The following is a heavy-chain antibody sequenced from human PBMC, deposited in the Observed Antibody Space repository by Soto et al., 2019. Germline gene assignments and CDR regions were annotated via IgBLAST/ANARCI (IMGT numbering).Heavy chain of an antibody. CDR3: ERLYRLDAFDF. V-gene: IGHV4-61*01. Sequence: SETLSLTCTVSGDSVSSTTYYWSWIRQPPGKGLEWIGFIYYTGSTHYNPSLKSRVTISIDTSKNQFSLKLSSVTAADTAVYYCERLYRLDAFDFWCQAIMVTVS. CDR2: IYYTGST. CDR1: GDSVSSTTYY. J-gene: IGHJ3*01. D-gene: IGHD2-2*02.